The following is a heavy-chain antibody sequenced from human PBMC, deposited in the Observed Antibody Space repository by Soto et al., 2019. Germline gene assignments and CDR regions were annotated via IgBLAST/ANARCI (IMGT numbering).Heavy chain of an antibody. J-gene: IGHJ6*02. V-gene: IGHV4-39*01. CDR3: ARGDWYYGMDV. CDR1: GGCISSSSYY. CDR2: IYYSGST. D-gene: IGHD2-21*01. Sequence: SETLSLTCTVSGGCISSSSYYWGWIRQPPGKGLEWIGSIYYSGSTYYNPSLKSRVTISVDTSKNQFSLKLSSVTAADTAVYYCARGDWYYGMDVWGQGTTVTVSS.